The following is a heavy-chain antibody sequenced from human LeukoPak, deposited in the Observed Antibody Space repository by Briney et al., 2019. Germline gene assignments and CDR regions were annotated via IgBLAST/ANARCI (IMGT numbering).Heavy chain of an antibody. V-gene: IGHV3-7*04. CDR1: GFTFRSYW. J-gene: IGHJ4*02. CDR3: AREYFNGSGSYYNGY. CDR2: IKQDGNEK. D-gene: IGHD3-10*01. Sequence: GGSLRLSCAASGFTFRSYWMTWVRQAPGKGLEWVANIKQDGNEKYYVDSVKGRFTISRDNAKNSLYLQMNSLRAEDTAVYYCAREYFNGSGSYYNGYWGQGTLVTVSS.